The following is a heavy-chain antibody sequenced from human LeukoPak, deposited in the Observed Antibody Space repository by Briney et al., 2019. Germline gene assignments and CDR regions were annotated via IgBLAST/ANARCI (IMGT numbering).Heavy chain of an antibody. Sequence: PGGSLRLSCAASGFTFSDYDMSWIRQAPGKGLEWVAKISSSGGIMYYADSLMGRFSISRDNAQKSLYLQMTSLRAEDAALYYCARERIRAAVTGWFDSWGQGTLVTVSS. V-gene: IGHV3-11*04. CDR2: ISSSGGIM. D-gene: IGHD2-15*01. CDR1: GFTFSDYD. J-gene: IGHJ5*01. CDR3: ARERIRAAVTGWFDS.